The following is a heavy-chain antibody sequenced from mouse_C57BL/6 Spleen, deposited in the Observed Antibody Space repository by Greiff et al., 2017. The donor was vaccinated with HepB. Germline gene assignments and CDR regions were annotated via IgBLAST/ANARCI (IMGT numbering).Heavy chain of an antibody. J-gene: IGHJ2*01. Sequence: QVQLKQSGPELVKPGASVKISCKASGYAFSSSWMNWVKQRPGKGLEWIGRIYPGDGDTNYNGKFKGKATLTADKSSSTAYMQLSSLTSEDSAVYFCARDEGLLRRYYFDYWGQGTTLTVSS. CDR3: ARDEGLLRRYYFDY. V-gene: IGHV1-82*01. D-gene: IGHD1-1*01. CDR2: IYPGDGDT. CDR1: GYAFSSSW.